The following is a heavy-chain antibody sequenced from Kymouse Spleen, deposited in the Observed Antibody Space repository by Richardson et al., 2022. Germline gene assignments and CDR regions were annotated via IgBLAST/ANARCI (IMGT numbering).Heavy chain of an antibody. CDR1: GFTFSSYD. CDR3: ARERYSYGYSYYGMDV. CDR2: IGTAGDT. Sequence: EVQLVESGGGLVQPGGSLRLSCAASGFTFSSYDMHWVRQATGKGLEWVSAIGTAGDTYYPGSVKGRFTISRENAKNSLYLQMNSLRAGDTAVYYCARERYSYGYSYYGMDVWGQGTTVTVSS. J-gene: IGHJ6*02. D-gene: IGHD5-18,IGHD5-18*01. V-gene: IGHV3-13*01.